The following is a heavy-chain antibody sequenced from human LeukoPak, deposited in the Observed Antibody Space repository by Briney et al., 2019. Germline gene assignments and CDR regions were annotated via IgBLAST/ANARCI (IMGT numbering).Heavy chain of an antibody. J-gene: IGHJ4*02. Sequence: KPSETLSLTCTVSGGLISTRSYYWGWIRQPPGKGLEWIGSIYHSGTTYYNPSLKSRVTISVDTSKNQFSLNLSSVTAADTAVYFCARDRALWSGNTDYWGQGTLVTVSS. CDR2: IYHSGTT. V-gene: IGHV4-39*07. D-gene: IGHD3-3*01. CDR3: ARDRALWSGNTDY. CDR1: GGLISTRSYY.